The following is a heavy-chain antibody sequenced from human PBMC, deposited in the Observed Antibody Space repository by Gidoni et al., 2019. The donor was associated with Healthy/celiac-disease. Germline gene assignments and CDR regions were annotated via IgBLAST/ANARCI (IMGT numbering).Heavy chain of an antibody. CDR2: ISSSSSYT. J-gene: IGHJ1*01. CDR1: GFTFSDYY. V-gene: IGHV3-11*05. D-gene: IGHD5-12*01. CDR3: ARFAPVEMATIEYFQH. Sequence: QVQLVESGGGLVKPGGSLRLSCAASGFTFSDYYISWIRQAPGKGLEWVSYISSSSSYTNYADSLKGRFTIARDNAKNSLYLQMNSLRAEDTAVYYCARFAPVEMATIEYFQHWGQGTLVTVSS.